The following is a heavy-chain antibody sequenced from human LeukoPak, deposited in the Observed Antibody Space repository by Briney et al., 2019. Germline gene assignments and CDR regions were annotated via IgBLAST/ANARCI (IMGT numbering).Heavy chain of an antibody. Sequence: AGGSLRLSCRTSGFLFHVYTMVWVRQAPGKGLEWISSISHSDDSTYYADSVKGRFTISRDNSKNTLYLQMNSLRSEDTAVYSCAKESLGSGSSYGSYFDCWGQGTLVTVSS. CDR3: AKESLGSGSSYGSYFDC. J-gene: IGHJ4*02. D-gene: IGHD1-26*01. CDR2: ISHSDDST. V-gene: IGHV3-23*01. CDR1: GFLFHVYT.